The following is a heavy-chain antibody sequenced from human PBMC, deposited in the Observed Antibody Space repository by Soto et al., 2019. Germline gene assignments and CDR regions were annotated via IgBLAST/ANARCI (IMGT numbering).Heavy chain of an antibody. D-gene: IGHD3-9*01. V-gene: IGHV2-5*02. CDR2: IYWDDDK. J-gene: IGHJ5*02. Sequence: GLDLEWLALIYWDDDKRYSPSLKSRLTITKDTSKNQVVLTMTNMDPVDTATYYCAHSDYDILTGYLHNWFDPWGQGTLVTVSS. CDR3: AHSDYDILTGYLHNWFDP.